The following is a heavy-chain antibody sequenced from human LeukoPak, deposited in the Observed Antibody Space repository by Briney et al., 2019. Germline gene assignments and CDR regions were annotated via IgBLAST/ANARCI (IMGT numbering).Heavy chain of an antibody. V-gene: IGHV4-34*01. CDR3: ARGGYDGSGYYRY. J-gene: IGHJ4*02. Sequence: SETLSLTCAVYGGSFSGYYWSWIRQPPGKGLEWIGSIYRTGSTYYNPSLDSRLTISLDTSKNQFSLKLSSVTAADTAVYYCARGGYDGSGYYRYWGQGTLVAVSS. CDR1: GGSFSGYY. CDR2: IYRTGST. D-gene: IGHD3-22*01.